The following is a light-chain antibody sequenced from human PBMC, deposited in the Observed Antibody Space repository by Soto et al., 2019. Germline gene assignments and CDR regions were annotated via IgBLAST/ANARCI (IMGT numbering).Light chain of an antibody. V-gene: IGLV2-8*01. Sequence: QSLMTHHPSSSGSPGQSVTISCTGTKSDIGVYDFVSWYQHHPGKAPRLIIYEVVQRPSGVPDRFSGSKSGNTASLTVSGLQAADEADYFCKSYAGSNTYVFGSGTKVTVL. CDR1: KSDIGVYDF. J-gene: IGLJ1*01. CDR2: EVV. CDR3: KSYAGSNTYV.